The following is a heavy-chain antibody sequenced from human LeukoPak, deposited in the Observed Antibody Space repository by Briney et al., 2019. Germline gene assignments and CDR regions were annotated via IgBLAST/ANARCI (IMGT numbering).Heavy chain of an antibody. J-gene: IGHJ4*02. CDR1: RFTFNSYA. D-gene: IGHD3-9*01. V-gene: IGHV3-23*01. CDR2: ISGSGGST. CDR3: ATALPFRYFNGLFAGYFDY. Sequence: GGSLTLSCAAYRFTFNSYALSWLRQAPGKGLEWVSAISGSGGSTYHAYSVKGRFTISRDNTKNTLYLKMNSLRAEDTAVYYCATALPFRYFNGLFAGYFDYWGQGTLVTVSS.